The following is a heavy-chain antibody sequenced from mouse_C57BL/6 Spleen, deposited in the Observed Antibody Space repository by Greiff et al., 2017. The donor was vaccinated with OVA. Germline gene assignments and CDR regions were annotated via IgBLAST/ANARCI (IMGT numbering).Heavy chain of an antibody. CDR2: IDPEDGDT. J-gene: IGHJ2*01. CDR3: TTRGYDVRGYFDY. D-gene: IGHD2-2*01. V-gene: IGHV14-1*01. CDR1: GFNIKDSY. Sequence: VQLQQSGAELVRPGASVKLSCTASGFNIKDSYMHWVKQRPEQGLEWIGRIDPEDGDTEYAPKFQGKATMTADTSSNTAYLQLSSLTSEDTAVYYGTTRGYDVRGYFDYWGQGTTLTVSS.